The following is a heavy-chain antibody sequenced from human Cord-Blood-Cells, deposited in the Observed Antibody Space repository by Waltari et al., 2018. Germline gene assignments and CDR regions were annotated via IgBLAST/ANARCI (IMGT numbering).Heavy chain of an antibody. CDR2: IYYGGST. Sequence: QLQLQESGPGLVKPSETLSLTCTVSGGSISSSSYYWGWIRQPPGKGLEWIGSIYYGGSTYYNPALKSRVTISVDTSKNQFSLKLSSVTAADTAVYYCARRGGGSYLDYWGQGTLVTVSS. CDR3: ARRGGGSYLDY. CDR1: GGSISSSSYY. D-gene: IGHD1-26*01. V-gene: IGHV4-39*01. J-gene: IGHJ4*02.